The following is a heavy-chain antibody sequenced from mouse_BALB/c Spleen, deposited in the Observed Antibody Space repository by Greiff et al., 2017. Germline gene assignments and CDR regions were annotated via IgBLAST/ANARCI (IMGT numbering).Heavy chain of an antibody. D-gene: IGHD2-4*01. CDR3: ARDILTMIKTGAMDY. CDR2: IRNKANGYTT. V-gene: IGHV7-3*02. Sequence: EVHLVESGGGLVQPGGSLRLSCATSGFTFTDYYMSWVRQPPGKALEWLGFIRNKANGYTTEYSASVKGRFTISRDNSQSILYLQMNTLRAEDSATYYCARDILTMIKTGAMDYWGQGTSVTVSS. CDR1: GFTFTDYY. J-gene: IGHJ4*01.